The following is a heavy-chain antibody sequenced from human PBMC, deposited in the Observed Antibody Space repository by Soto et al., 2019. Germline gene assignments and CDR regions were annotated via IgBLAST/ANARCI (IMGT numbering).Heavy chain of an antibody. V-gene: IGHV4-39*01. CDR3: ASSMNYTPFDP. CDR2: IYYSGST. J-gene: IGHJ5*02. CDR1: GGSISSSSYY. D-gene: IGHD3-3*01. Sequence: PSETLCLTCTVSGGSISSSSYYWGWIRQPPGKGLEWIGSIYYSGSTYYNPSLKSRVTISVDTSKNQFSLKLSSVTAADTAVYYCASSMNYTPFDPWGQGTLVTVSS.